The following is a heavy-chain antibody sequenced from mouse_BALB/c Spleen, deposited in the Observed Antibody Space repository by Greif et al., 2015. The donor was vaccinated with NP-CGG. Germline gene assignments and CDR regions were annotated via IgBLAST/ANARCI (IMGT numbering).Heavy chain of an antibody. CDR2: ISSGGST. D-gene: IGHD2-10*02. CDR1: GFTFSSYA. Sequence: EVQVVESGGGLVKPGGSLKLSCAASGFTFSSYAMSWVRQTPEKRLEWVASISSGGSTYYPDSVKGRFTISRDNARNILYLQMSSLRSEDTAMYYCARGRYGNYVGDYWGQGTTLTVSS. J-gene: IGHJ2*01. CDR3: ARGRYGNYVGDY. V-gene: IGHV5-6-5*01.